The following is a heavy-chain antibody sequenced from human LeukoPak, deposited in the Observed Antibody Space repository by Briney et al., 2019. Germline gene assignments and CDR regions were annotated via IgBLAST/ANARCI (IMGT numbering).Heavy chain of an antibody. J-gene: IGHJ4*02. D-gene: IGHD6-19*01. V-gene: IGHV4-39*07. CDR1: GGSISSSSYY. Sequence: SETLSLTCTVSGGSISSSSYYWGWIRQPPGKGLEWIGSIYYSGSTYYNPSLKSRVTISVDTSKNQFSLKLSSVTAADTAVYYCASQVFRLQWLVNWDQGTLVTVSS. CDR2: IYYSGST. CDR3: ASQVFRLQWLVN.